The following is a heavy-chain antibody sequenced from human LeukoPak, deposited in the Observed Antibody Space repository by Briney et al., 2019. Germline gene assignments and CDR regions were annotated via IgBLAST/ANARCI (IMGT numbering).Heavy chain of an antibody. Sequence: GSSVKVSCKASGGTFSSYAISWVRQAPGQGLEWMGRIIPILGIANYAQKFQGRVTITADKSTSTAYMELSSLRSEDTAGYYCARDPLSGYPNNLDSWGQGTRVTVSS. CDR1: GGTFSSYA. J-gene: IGHJ4*02. D-gene: IGHD1/OR15-1a*01. CDR2: IIPILGIA. CDR3: ARDPLSGYPNNLDS. V-gene: IGHV1-69*04.